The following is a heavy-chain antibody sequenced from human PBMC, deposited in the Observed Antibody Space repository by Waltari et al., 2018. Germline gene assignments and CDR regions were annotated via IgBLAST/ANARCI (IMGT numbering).Heavy chain of an antibody. V-gene: IGHV1-8*03. Sequence: QVQLVQSGAEGKKPGDSVRVSCQASGYTLTRSDITWVRQATGQGLEWMGLMNPNSGNTGYAQKFQGRVTITRNTSISTAYMELSSLRSEDTAVYYCARGADYDFWSGYHDYWGQGTLVTVSS. CDR1: GYTLTRSD. CDR3: ARGADYDFWSGYHDY. CDR2: MNPNSGNT. J-gene: IGHJ4*02. D-gene: IGHD3-3*01.